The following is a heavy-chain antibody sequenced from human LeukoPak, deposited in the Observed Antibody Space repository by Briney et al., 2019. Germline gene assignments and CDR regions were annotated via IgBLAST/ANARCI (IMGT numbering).Heavy chain of an antibody. D-gene: IGHD3-22*01. CDR2: ISYDGSNK. V-gene: IGHV3-30*18. Sequence: PGGSLRLSCAASGFTFSSYWMHWVRQAPGKGLEWVAVISYDGSNKYYADSVKGRFTISRDNSKNTLYLQMNSLRAEDTAVYYCAKDRYYYDSSGYTFDYWGQGTLVTVSS. CDR3: AKDRYYYDSSGYTFDY. J-gene: IGHJ4*02. CDR1: GFTFSSYW.